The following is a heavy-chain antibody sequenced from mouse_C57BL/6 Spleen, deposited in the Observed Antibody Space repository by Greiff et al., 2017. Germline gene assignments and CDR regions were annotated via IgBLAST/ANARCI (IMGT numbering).Heavy chain of an antibody. V-gene: IGHV5-4*01. CDR1: GFTFSSYA. J-gene: IGHJ3*01. CDR2: ISDGGSYT. CDR3: ARDGGYDYDGSSWFAY. D-gene: IGHD2-4*01. Sequence: EVMLVESGGGLVKPGGSLKLSCAASGFTFSSYAMSWVRQTPEKRLEWVATISDGGSYTYYPDNVKGRFTISRDNAKNNLYLQMSHLKSEDTAMYYCARDGGYDYDGSSWFAYWGQGTLVTVSA.